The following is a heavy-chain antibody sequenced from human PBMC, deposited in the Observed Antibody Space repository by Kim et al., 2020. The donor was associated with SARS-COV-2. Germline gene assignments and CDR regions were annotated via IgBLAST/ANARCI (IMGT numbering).Heavy chain of an antibody. D-gene: IGHD3-22*01. V-gene: IGHV3-49*04. CDR1: GFTFGDYA. CDR3: TRVLGDSY. CDR2: IRSKAYGGTT. Sequence: GGSLRLSCTASGFTFGDYAMSWVRQAPGKGLEWVGFIRSKAYGGTTEYAASVKGRFTISRDDSKSIAYLQMNSLKTEDTAVYYCTRVLGDSYWGQGTLVTVSS. J-gene: IGHJ4*02.